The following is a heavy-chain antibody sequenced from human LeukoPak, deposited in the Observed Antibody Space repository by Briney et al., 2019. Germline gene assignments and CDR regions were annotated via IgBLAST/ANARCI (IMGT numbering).Heavy chain of an antibody. Sequence: GGSLRLSCAASGFTFSSYGMHWVRQAPGKGLEWVAVIWYDGNNRNYADSVKGRFTVSRDNSKNTLYLQVSSLRAEDTAVYYCARPPTAMVTVGIDYWGQGTLVTVSS. CDR3: ARPPTAMVTVGIDY. CDR2: IWYDGNNR. V-gene: IGHV3-33*01. D-gene: IGHD5-18*01. J-gene: IGHJ4*02. CDR1: GFTFSSYG.